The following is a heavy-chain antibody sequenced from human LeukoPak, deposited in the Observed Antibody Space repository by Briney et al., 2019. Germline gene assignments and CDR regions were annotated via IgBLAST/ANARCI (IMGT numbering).Heavy chain of an antibody. Sequence: PSETLSLTCTVSGGSIKNYYWSWIRQPPGKGLEWIGYIYYSGSTNYNPSLKSRVTISVDTSKNQFSLKLSSVTAADTAVYYCAGEYSSTWYGSWGQGTLVTVSS. CDR1: GGSIKNYY. V-gene: IGHV4-59*01. CDR3: AGEYSSTWYGS. CDR2: IYYSGST. D-gene: IGHD6-13*01. J-gene: IGHJ4*02.